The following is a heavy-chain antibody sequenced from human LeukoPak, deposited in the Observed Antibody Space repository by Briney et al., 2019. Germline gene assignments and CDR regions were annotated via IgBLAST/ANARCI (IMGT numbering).Heavy chain of an antibody. CDR1: GYTFTSYD. D-gene: IGHD1-26*01. CDR2: MNPNSGNT. J-gene: IGHJ4*02. Sequence: ASVKVSYKASGYTFTSYDINWVRQATGQGLEWMGWMNPNSGNTGYAQKFQGRVTMTRNTSISTAYMELSSLRSEDTAVYYCAREGKWELLKPFDYWGQGTLVTVSS. V-gene: IGHV1-8*01. CDR3: AREGKWELLKPFDY.